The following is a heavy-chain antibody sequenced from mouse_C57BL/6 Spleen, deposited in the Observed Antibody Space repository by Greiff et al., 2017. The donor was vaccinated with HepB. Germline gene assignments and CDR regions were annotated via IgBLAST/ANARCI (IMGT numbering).Heavy chain of an antibody. Sequence: VQLQQSGPELVKPGASVKMSCKASGYTFTDYNMHWVKQSHGKSLEWIGYINPNNGGTSYNQKFKGKATLTVNKSSSTAYMELRSLTSEDSAVYYCARIPYSNYPYYFDYWGQGTTLTVSS. CDR3: ARIPYSNYPYYFDY. V-gene: IGHV1-22*01. CDR1: GYTFTDYN. J-gene: IGHJ2*01. CDR2: INPNNGGT. D-gene: IGHD2-5*01.